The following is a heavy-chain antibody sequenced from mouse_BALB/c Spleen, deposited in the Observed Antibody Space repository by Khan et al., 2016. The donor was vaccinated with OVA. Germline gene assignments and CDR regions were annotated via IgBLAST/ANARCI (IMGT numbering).Heavy chain of an antibody. CDR3: ARTARIKY. CDR2: ISYSGST. CDR1: GYSITSGYG. Sequence: VQLKESGPGLVKPSQSLSLTCTVTGYSITSGYGWNWIRQFPGNKLEWMGYISYSGSTNYNPSLKSRISSTRDTSKNQFFLQLNSVTTEDTATYYCARTARIKYWGQGTTPTVSS. J-gene: IGHJ2*01. V-gene: IGHV3-2*02. D-gene: IGHD1-2*01.